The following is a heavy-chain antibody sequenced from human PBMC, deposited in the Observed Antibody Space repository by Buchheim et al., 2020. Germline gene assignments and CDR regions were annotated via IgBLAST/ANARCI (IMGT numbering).Heavy chain of an antibody. Sequence: QLQLQESGPGLVKPSETLSLTCTVSGDSISSTRSSWGWIRQSPGKGLEWIGNIDYRGTTYHNPSLLSRVTFSVDTSNNQLSLKMTSVTAADTAVYYCARHTPQDFYDSHVPYWFLDLWGRGTL. J-gene: IGHJ2*01. CDR3: ARHTPQDFYDSHVPYWFLDL. CDR1: GDSISSTRSS. V-gene: IGHV4-39*01. D-gene: IGHD3-22*01. CDR2: IDYRGTT.